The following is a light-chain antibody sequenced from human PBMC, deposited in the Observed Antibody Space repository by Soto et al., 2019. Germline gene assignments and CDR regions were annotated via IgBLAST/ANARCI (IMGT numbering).Light chain of an antibody. V-gene: IGKV2-28*01. CDR1: QSLLHSDGYNY. Sequence: DIVMTQSPLPLPVTPGAPASISCRASQSLLHSDGYNYVDWYLQKPGQSPQLLIYLGSNRASGVPDRLSGSGSGTDFTLKISRVEAEDVGVYFCMQSLHTPPTFGGGTKVE. J-gene: IGKJ4*01. CDR3: MQSLHTPPT. CDR2: LGS.